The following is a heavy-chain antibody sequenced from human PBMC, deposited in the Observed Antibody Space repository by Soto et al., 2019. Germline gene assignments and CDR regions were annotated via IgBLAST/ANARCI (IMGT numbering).Heavy chain of an antibody. CDR2: MYYSGST. Sequence: SETLSLTCTVSGGSVSSGSYYWSWIRQPPGKGLEWIGYMYYSGSTNYNPSLKSRVTISLDTSKNQFSLKLSSVTAADTAVYFCARTRDFWSGNDAFDIWGQGTMVTV. J-gene: IGHJ3*02. CDR1: GGSVSSGSYY. CDR3: ARTRDFWSGNDAFDI. V-gene: IGHV4-61*01. D-gene: IGHD3-3*01.